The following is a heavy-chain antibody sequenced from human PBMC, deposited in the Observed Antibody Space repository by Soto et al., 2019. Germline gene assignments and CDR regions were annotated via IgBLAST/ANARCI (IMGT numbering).Heavy chain of an antibody. CDR2: ISYDGSNK. CDR1: GFTFSSYA. J-gene: IGHJ3*02. CDR3: ARAYRGSGTAAAFDI. V-gene: IGHV3-30-3*01. Sequence: GGSLRLSCAASGFTFSSYAMHWVRQAPGKGLEWVAVISYDGSNKYYADSVKGRFTISRDNSKNTLYLQMNSLRAEDTAVYYCARAYRGSGTAAAFDIWGQGTMVTV. D-gene: IGHD1-26*01.